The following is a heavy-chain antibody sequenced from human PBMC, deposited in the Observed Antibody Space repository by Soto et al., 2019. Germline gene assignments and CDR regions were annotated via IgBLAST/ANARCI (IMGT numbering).Heavy chain of an antibody. V-gene: IGHV3-30-3*01. CDR1: GFTFSSYA. CDR3: ARDDQLLSPEDYYYYGMDV. Sequence: GGSLRLSCAASGFTFSSYAMHWVRQAPGKGLEWVAVISYDGSNKYYADSVKGRFTISRDNSKNTLYLQMNSLRAEDTAVYYCARDDQLLSPEDYYYYGMDVWGQGTTVTVSS. D-gene: IGHD2-2*01. J-gene: IGHJ6*02. CDR2: ISYDGSNK.